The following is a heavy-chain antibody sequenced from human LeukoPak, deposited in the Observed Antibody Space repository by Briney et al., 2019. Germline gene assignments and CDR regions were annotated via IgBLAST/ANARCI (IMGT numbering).Heavy chain of an antibody. CDR1: GGTFSSYA. Sequence: ASVKVSCKASGGTFSSYAISWVRQAPGQGLEWTGGIIPIFGTANYAQRFQGRVTITADESTTTAYMEVSSLRSEDTAVYYCARGEVPPHYFDSWGQGTLVTVSS. CDR3: ARGEVPPHYFDS. V-gene: IGHV1-69*13. CDR2: IIPIFGTA. J-gene: IGHJ4*02.